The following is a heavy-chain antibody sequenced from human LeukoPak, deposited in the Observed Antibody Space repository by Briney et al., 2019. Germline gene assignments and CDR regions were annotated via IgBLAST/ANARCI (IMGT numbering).Heavy chain of an antibody. J-gene: IGHJ4*02. CDR3: ARFLSPGLRATVTLDY. V-gene: IGHV4-59*01. D-gene: IGHD4-11*01. CDR2: IYYSGST. CDR1: GGSISSYY. Sequence: SETLSLTCTVSGGSISSYYWSWIRQPPGKGLEWIGYIYYSGSTNYSPSLKSRVTISVDTSKNQFSLKLSSVTAADTAVYYCARFLSPGLRATVTLDYWGQGTLVTVSS.